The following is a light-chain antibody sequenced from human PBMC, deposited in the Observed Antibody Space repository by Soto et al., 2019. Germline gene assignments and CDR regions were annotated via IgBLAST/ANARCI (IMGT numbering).Light chain of an antibody. Sequence: DIQMTQSPSSLSASVGDRVTITCRASQSIGKYLNWYQQKPGRAPNLLIYAASTLQSGFPSTFSGSGSGTDFILTISSLQPEDFATYYCQQSYNIPFTFGPGTRVNIK. CDR1: QSIGKY. V-gene: IGKV1-39*01. CDR3: QQSYNIPFT. J-gene: IGKJ3*01. CDR2: AAS.